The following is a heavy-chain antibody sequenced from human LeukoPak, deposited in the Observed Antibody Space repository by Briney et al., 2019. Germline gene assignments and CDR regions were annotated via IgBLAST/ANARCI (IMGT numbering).Heavy chain of an antibody. Sequence: SQTLSLTCTVSGGSISSGGYYWSWIRQHPGKGLEWIGYIYYSGSTYYNLSLKSRVIISADTSKNHFSLKLSSVTAADTAVYYCARVREATIAPFFDYWGQGILVTVSS. V-gene: IGHV4-31*03. CDR1: GGSISSGGYY. J-gene: IGHJ4*02. D-gene: IGHD6-13*01. CDR3: ARVREATIAPFFDY. CDR2: IYYSGST.